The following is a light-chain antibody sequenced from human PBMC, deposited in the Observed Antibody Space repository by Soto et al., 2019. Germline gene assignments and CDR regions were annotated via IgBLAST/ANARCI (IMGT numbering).Light chain of an antibody. CDR2: DAS. CDR3: QQRSNWPPT. V-gene: IGKV3-11*01. CDR1: QSVSSY. Sequence: EIVLTQSPATLSLSPGERATLSCRASQSVSSYLAWYQQKPGRPPRLLIYDASIRPTGIPARFSGSGSGTDFTLTISYLEPEDFAVYYCQQRSNWPPTFGQGTKVDIK. J-gene: IGKJ1*01.